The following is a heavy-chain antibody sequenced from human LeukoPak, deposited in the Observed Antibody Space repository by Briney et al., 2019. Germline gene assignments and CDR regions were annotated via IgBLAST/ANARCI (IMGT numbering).Heavy chain of an antibody. J-gene: IGHJ4*01. D-gene: IGHD3-22*01. CDR1: GGSISSYY. CDR3: ATTWYYDSRGYLFDD. CDR2: IYYNGAT. Sequence: SETLSLTCTVSGGSISSYYWGWVRQPPGKGLEWIGTIYYNGATQYNPSLRTRVTMSVDTSQNQFSLKLSSVTAADTAVYFCATTWYYDSRGYLFDDWGHGTLVTVSS. V-gene: IGHV4-39*07.